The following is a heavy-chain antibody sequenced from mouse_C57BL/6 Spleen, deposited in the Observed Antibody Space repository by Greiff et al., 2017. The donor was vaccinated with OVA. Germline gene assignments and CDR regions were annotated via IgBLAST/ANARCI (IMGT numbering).Heavy chain of an antibody. CDR3: TREDCGSSYGFAD. J-gene: IGHJ3*01. Sequence: EVQLVESGEGLVKPGGSLKLSCAASGFTFSSYAMSWVRQTPEQRLEWVAYISRGGDYIYYADTLKGRFTISRDNAWNTLYLQMSSLKSEDTAMDYCTREDCGSSYGFADWGQGTLVTVSA. CDR2: ISRGGDYI. V-gene: IGHV5-9-1*02. CDR1: GFTFSSYA. D-gene: IGHD1-1*01.